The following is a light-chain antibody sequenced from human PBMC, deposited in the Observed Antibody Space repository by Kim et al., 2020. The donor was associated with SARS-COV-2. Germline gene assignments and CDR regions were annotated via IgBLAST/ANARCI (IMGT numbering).Light chain of an antibody. J-gene: IGLJ2*01. CDR1: KLGDRY. CDR2: QDT. V-gene: IGLV3-1*01. CDR3: QAWDSSTSVV. Sequence: SYELTQPPSMTVSPGQTASITCSGDKLGDRYACWYQQKPGQSPVLVIYQDTRRTSGIPERFSGSNSGNTATLTISGTQAMDEADYFCQAWDSSTSVVFGGGTQLTFL.